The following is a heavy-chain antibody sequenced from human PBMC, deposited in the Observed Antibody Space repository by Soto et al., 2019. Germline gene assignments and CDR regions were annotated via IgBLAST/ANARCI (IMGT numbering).Heavy chain of an antibody. V-gene: IGHV2-5*02. Sequence: QITLKESGPTLVKPTQTLTLTCTFSGFSLSTSGVGVGWIRQPPGKALEWLALIYWDDDKRYSPSLKSRLTVPTDTSKNQVVLTMTNMDPVDTATYYCAHSDAAAEQYNWFDPWGQGTLVTVSS. D-gene: IGHD6-13*01. CDR3: AHSDAAAEQYNWFDP. CDR1: GFSLSTSGVG. CDR2: IYWDDDK. J-gene: IGHJ5*02.